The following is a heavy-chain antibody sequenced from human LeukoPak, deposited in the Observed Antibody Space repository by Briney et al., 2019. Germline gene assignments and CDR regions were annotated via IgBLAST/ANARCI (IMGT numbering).Heavy chain of an antibody. CDR2: ISSSSSYI. D-gene: IGHD3-9*01. V-gene: IGHV3-21*01. Sequence: GGSLRLSCAASGFTFSSYSMNWVRQAPGKGLEWVSSISSSSSYIYYADSVKGRFTISRDNAKNSLYLQMNSLRAEDTAVYYCARAPGGILTGYYLDYWGQGTLVTVSS. CDR3: ARAPGGILTGYYLDY. CDR1: GFTFSSYS. J-gene: IGHJ4*02.